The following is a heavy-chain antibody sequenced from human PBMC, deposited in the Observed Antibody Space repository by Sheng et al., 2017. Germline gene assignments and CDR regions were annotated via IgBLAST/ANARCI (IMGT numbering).Heavy chain of an antibody. CDR2: ITSSGDYI. Sequence: EVQLVDSGGGLVKPGGSLRLSCVASGFTFGSYGMNWVRQAPGKGLEWVSFITSSGDYIDYAGSMKGRFTISRDNAKNSLYLQMNSLRAEDTGVYYCAREGSGWDFDLWGLAPWSLSPQ. CDR1: GFTFGSYG. J-gene: IGHJ2*01. CDR3: AREGSGWDFDL. D-gene: IGHD6-19*01. V-gene: IGHV3-21*01.